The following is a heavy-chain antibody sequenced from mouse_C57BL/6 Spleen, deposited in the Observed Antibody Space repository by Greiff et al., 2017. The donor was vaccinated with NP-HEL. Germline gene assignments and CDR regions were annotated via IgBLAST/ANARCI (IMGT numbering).Heavy chain of an antibody. CDR3: TDYYGSSYESYFDY. D-gene: IGHD1-1*01. CDR2: IDPEDGDT. Sequence: EVQLQQSGAELVRPGASVKLSCTASGFNIKDYYMHWVKQRPEQGLEWIGRIDPEDGDTEYAPKFPGKATMTADTSSNTAYLQLSSLTSEDTAVYYCTDYYGSSYESYFDYWGQGTTLTVSS. J-gene: IGHJ2*01. V-gene: IGHV14-1*01. CDR1: GFNIKDYY.